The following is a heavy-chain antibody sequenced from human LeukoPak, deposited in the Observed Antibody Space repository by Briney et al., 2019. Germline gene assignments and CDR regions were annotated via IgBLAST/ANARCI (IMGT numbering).Heavy chain of an antibody. J-gene: IGHJ3*01. V-gene: IGHV3-7*05. D-gene: IGHD3-3*01. CDR2: INEDGSTK. Sequence: PGGSLRLSCAASGFPLSDYWMTWVRQTPGKGLEWVANINEDGSTKNYMDSVKGRFTISRDNAKGSLFLQMSSLRAEDTAIYYCVRDTSSVVPENQFFDAFDVWGQGTLVTVSS. CDR1: GFPLSDYW. CDR3: VRDTSSVVPENQFFDAFDV.